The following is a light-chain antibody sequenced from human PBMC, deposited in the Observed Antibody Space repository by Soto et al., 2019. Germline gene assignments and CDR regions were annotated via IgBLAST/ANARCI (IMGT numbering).Light chain of an antibody. V-gene: IGLV2-14*01. Sequence: QSALTQPASVSGSPGQSITISCTGTSSDVGGYNYVSWYQQHPGKAPKLMIYEVSNRPSGVSNRFSGSKSGNTASLTISGLQAEDEDDYYCSSYTSSSTPYWVFGGGTKLTVL. CDR2: EVS. CDR1: SSDVGGYNY. CDR3: SSYTSSSTPYWV. J-gene: IGLJ3*02.